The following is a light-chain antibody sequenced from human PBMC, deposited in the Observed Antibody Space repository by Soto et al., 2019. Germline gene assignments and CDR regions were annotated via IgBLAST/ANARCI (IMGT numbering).Light chain of an antibody. J-gene: IGLJ1*01. CDR3: GTWDTSLPACV. CDR2: DDN. CDR1: ASNIGNNS. Sequence: SVLTQPPSVSAAPGQRATISCSGSASNIGNNSVSWYQQLPGAAPKLLIYDDNNRPSGIPDRFSGSKSGTSATLGITGLQTGDEADYYCGTWDTSLPACVFGPGTKVTVL. V-gene: IGLV1-51*01.